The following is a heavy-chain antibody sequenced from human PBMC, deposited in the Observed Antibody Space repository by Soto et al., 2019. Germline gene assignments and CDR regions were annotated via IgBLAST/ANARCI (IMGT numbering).Heavy chain of an antibody. D-gene: IGHD5-18*01. CDR1: GGSISSSSHY. CDR2: IYYNGRT. Sequence: SETLSLTCTVSGGSISSSSHYWDWIRQPPGKGLEWIGSIYYNGRTYYNPSLKSRLSIYMETSQNQFSLNLRSVTAADTAVYYCARGRGYSYGLDPWGQGTLVTVSS. CDR3: ARGRGYSYGLDP. V-gene: IGHV4-39*01. J-gene: IGHJ5*02.